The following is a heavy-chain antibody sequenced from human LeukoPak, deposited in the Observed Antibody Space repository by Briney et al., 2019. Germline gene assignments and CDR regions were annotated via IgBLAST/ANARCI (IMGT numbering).Heavy chain of an antibody. Sequence: PSETLSLTCTVSGGSISTYYWSWIRQPPGKGLEWIGEINHSGSTNYNPSLKSRVTISVDTSKNQFSLKLSSVTAADTAVYYCARGVNYGGSLDYWGQGTLVTVSS. D-gene: IGHD4-23*01. CDR1: GGSISTYY. V-gene: IGHV4-34*01. CDR3: ARGVNYGGSLDY. J-gene: IGHJ4*02. CDR2: INHSGST.